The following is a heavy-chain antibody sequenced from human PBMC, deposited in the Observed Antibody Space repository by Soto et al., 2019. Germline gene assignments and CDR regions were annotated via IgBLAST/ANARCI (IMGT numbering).Heavy chain of an antibody. CDR2: ISAYNGNT. D-gene: IGHD3-9*01. CDR1: GYTFTSYG. J-gene: IGHJ4*02. CDR3: ARGGYYDIFTGYSARMGIGY. V-gene: IGHV1-18*01. Sequence: ASVKVSCKASGYTFTSYGISWVRQAPGQGLEWMGWISAYNGNTNYAQKLQGRVTMTTDTSTSTAYKELRSLRSDDTAVYYWARGGYYDIFTGYSARMGIGYCRQRPLVTVSS.